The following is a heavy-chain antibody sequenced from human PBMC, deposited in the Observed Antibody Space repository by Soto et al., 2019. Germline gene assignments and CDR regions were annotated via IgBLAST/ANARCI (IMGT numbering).Heavy chain of an antibody. CDR2: TIPILGIA. CDR1: GGTFSSYT. D-gene: IGHD2-21*02. V-gene: IGHV1-69*02. CDR3: VRAVAFHRDFDA. Sequence: GASVKVSCKASGGTFSSYTISWVRQAPGQGLEWMGRTIPILGIANYAQKFQGRVTITRDTSASTAYMELSSLRSEDTAVYDCVRAVAFHRDFDAGGQGTLITISS. J-gene: IGHJ4*02.